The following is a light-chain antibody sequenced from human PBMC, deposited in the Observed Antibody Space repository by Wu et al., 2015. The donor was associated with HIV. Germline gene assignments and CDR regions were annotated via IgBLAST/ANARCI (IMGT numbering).Light chain of an antibody. Sequence: EIVLTQSPATLSLSPGERATLSCRASQSVGTSLAWYQHRPGQSPRLLFYGGSNRAFGTPARFSASGSGPDFTLTISSLEPEDFAVYYCQQRTTFGQGTKVDIK. CDR3: QQRTT. CDR1: QSVGTS. J-gene: IGKJ1*01. V-gene: IGKV3-11*01. CDR2: GGS.